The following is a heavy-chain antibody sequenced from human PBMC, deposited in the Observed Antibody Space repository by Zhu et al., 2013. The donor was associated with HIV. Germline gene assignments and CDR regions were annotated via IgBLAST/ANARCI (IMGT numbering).Heavy chain of an antibody. J-gene: IGHJ4*02. V-gene: IGHV1-69*01. CDR3: ARGGRGAKGATGTTSFDY. CDR2: IIPIFGTA. CDR1: GGTFSSYA. D-gene: IGHD1-26*01. Sequence: QVQLVQSGAEVKKPGSSVKVSCKASGGTFSSYAISWVRQAPGQGLEWMGGIIPIFGTANYAQKFQGRVTITADESTSTAYMELSSLRSEDTAVYCCARGGRGAKGATGTTSFDYWGQGTLVTVSS.